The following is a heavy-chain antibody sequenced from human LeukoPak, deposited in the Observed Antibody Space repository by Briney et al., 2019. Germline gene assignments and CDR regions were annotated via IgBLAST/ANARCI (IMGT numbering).Heavy chain of an antibody. D-gene: IGHD2-2*01. J-gene: IGHJ4*02. V-gene: IGHV3-7*01. CDR2: IKQDGSEK. CDR1: GFTFSSYW. Sequence: GGSLRLSCAAPGFTFSSYWMSWVRQAPGKGLEWVANIKQDGSEKYYVDSVKGRFTISRDNAKNSLYLQMNSLRAEDTAVYYCARDSGQLLLFPDYWGQGTLVTVSS. CDR3: ARDSGQLLLFPDY.